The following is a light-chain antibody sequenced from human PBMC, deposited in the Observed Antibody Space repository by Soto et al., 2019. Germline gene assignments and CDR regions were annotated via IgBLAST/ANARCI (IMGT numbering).Light chain of an antibody. CDR2: DVS. V-gene: IGLV2-14*01. CDR3: SSYTNSGTLV. CDR1: SSDVGGYNY. Sequence: QSVLTQPASVSGSPGQSITISCTGTSSDVGGYNYVSWYQQEPGKAPKLMIYDVSYRPSGVSNRLSGSKSGNTASLTISGLQAEDEADYYCSSYTNSGTLVFGGGTKLTVL. J-gene: IGLJ2*01.